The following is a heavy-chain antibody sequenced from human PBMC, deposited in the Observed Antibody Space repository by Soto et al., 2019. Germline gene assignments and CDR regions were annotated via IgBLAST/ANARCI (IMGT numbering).Heavy chain of an antibody. D-gene: IGHD5-18*01. J-gene: IGHJ4*02. Sequence: SETLSLTCTVSGGSVTSDEDYWTWIRQSPGKGLEWIGYISNSGSTGYNPSLKTRLSTSVDRSKNQFTLRLTSVTAADTAVYFCATESGSTYGYFDHWGQGTQVTVSS. CDR1: GGSVTSDEDY. V-gene: IGHV4-30-4*01. CDR3: ATESGSTYGYFDH. CDR2: ISNSGST.